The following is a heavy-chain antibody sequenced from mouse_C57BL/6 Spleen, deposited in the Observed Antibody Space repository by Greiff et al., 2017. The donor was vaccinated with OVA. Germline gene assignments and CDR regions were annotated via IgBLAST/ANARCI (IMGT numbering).Heavy chain of an antibody. CDR1: GYTFTSYG. V-gene: IGHV1-81*01. Sequence: QVQLQQSGAELARPGASVKLSCKASGYTFTSYGISWVKQRTGQGLEWIGEIYPRSGNTYYNEKLKGKATLTADKSSSTAYMGLRSLTSEDSAVYFCAREGGRDYFDYWGQGTTLTVSS. J-gene: IGHJ2*01. CDR2: IYPRSGNT. CDR3: AREGGRDYFDY.